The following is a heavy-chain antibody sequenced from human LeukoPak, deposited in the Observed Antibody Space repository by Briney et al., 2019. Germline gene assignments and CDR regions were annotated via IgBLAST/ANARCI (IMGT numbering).Heavy chain of an antibody. CDR1: GYTFINYW. CDR3: ASHDYGDYGTFKY. V-gene: IGHV5-51*01. Sequence: GESLKISCKGSGYTFINYWIGSVRQMPGKGLEWMGIIYPSDSDPRYSPSFRGQVTISADKSISTAYLQWSSLKASDTAMYYCASHDYGDYGTFKYWGQGTLVTVSS. D-gene: IGHD4-17*01. CDR2: IYPSDSDP. J-gene: IGHJ4*02.